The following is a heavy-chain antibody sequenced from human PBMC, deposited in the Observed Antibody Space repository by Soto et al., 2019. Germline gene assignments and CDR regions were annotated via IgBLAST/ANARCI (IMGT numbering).Heavy chain of an antibody. CDR1: GVTFSSYA. Sequence: SVKVSCKASGVTFSSYAISWVRQAPGQGLEWMGGIIPIFGTANYAQKFQGRVTITADESTSTAYMELSSLRSEDTAVYYCARDRGYYDSSGSLDYWGQGTLVTVSS. CDR3: ARDRGYYDSSGSLDY. D-gene: IGHD3-22*01. CDR2: IIPIFGTA. J-gene: IGHJ4*02. V-gene: IGHV1-69*13.